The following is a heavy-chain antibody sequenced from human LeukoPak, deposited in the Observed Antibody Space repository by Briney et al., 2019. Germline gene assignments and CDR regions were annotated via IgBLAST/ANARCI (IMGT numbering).Heavy chain of an antibody. D-gene: IGHD5-24*01. CDR2: INWNGGST. Sequence: PGGSLRLSCAASRFTFDDYAMSWVRQAPGKGLEWVSRINWNGGSTSYGDSVKGRFTISRDNAKNSLYLQMNSLRVEDTALYYCVREGMAGRGLFDYWGQGTLVNVSS. CDR1: RFTFDDYA. J-gene: IGHJ4*02. V-gene: IGHV3-20*04. CDR3: VREGMAGRGLFDY.